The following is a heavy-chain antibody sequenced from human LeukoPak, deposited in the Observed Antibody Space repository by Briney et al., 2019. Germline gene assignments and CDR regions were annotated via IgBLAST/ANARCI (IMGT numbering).Heavy chain of an antibody. J-gene: IGHJ4*02. V-gene: IGHV3-30*03. D-gene: IGHD6-6*01. Sequence: GGSLRLSCAASGITFSSYGMHWVRQAPGKGLEWVAVISFDGSKKYYADSVKGRFTVSRDNSNNTLFLQMNSLRAEDTAVYYCARAAYSSSYAAGYWGQGTLVTVSS. CDR2: ISFDGSKK. CDR3: ARAAYSSSYAAGY. CDR1: GITFSSYG.